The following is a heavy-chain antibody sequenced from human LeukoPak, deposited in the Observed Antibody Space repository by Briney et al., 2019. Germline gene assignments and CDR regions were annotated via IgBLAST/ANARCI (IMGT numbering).Heavy chain of an antibody. CDR1: GGTFSSYA. CDR3: ARETRLRWTDY. D-gene: IGHD5-24*01. CDR2: TIPMFDTA. V-gene: IGHV1-69*13. Sequence: ASVKVSCETSGGTFSSYAISWVRQAPGQGLEWMGGTIPMFDTANYAHKFQGRVTITADESTSTTYMELSSLRSDDTAVYYCARETRLRWTDYWGQGTLVTVSS. J-gene: IGHJ4*02.